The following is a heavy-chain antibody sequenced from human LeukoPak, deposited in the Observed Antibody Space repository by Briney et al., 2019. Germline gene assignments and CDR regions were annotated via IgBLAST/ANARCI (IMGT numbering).Heavy chain of an antibody. Sequence: GGSLRLSCAASGFTFSSYWMSWVRQAPGKGLEWVANIKQDGSEKYYVDSVKGRFTISRDNAKDSLYLQLNSLRAEDTAVYYCARAYYDSSGYYYVYFDYWGQGTLVTVSS. CDR2: IKQDGSEK. V-gene: IGHV3-7*01. CDR3: ARAYYDSSGYYYVYFDY. J-gene: IGHJ4*02. CDR1: GFTFSSYW. D-gene: IGHD3-22*01.